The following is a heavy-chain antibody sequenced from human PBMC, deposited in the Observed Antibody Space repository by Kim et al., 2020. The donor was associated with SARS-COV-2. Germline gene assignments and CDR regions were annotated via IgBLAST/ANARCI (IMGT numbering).Heavy chain of an antibody. CDR1: GFTFSNYD. J-gene: IGHJ3*02. Sequence: GGSLRLSCAASGFTFSNYDMSWVRQAPGKGLEWVSAISGSGGSTYYADSVKGRFTISRDNSKNTLYLQMNSLRAEDTAVYYCAKEIASGYCSSTSCHDDALDIWGQGTMVTVSS. V-gene: IGHV3-23*01. D-gene: IGHD2-2*03. CDR2: ISGSGGST. CDR3: AKEIASGYCSSTSCHDDALDI.